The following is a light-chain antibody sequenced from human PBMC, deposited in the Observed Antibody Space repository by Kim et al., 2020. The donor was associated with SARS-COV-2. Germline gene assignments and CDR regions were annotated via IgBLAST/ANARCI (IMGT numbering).Light chain of an antibody. CDR2: GAS. Sequence: ETVLTQSPDTLSLSPGERATLSCRASQSVTSNYLAWYQQKPGQAPRLLIYGASSRAAGIPDRFSGSGSGTDFTLTISRLEPEDFAVYYCQQYGTSPLYTFGQGTQAGD. CDR3: QQYGTSPLYT. V-gene: IGKV3-20*01. CDR1: QSVTSNY. J-gene: IGKJ2*01.